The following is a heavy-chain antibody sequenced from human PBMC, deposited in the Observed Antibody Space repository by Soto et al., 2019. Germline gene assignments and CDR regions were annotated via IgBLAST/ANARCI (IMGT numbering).Heavy chain of an antibody. D-gene: IGHD6-19*01. CDR2: IYHSGST. J-gene: IGHJ4*02. CDR3: ARAGGLGAVAVDY. CDR1: GGSISSGGYS. V-gene: IGHV4-30-2*01. Sequence: QLQLQESGSGLVKPSQTLSLTCAVSGGSISSGGYSWSWIRQPPGKGLEWIGYIYHSGSTYYNPALTRRVTISVDRSKNQFSRKLSSVTAADTAVYSCARAGGLGAVAVDYWGQGTLVTVSS.